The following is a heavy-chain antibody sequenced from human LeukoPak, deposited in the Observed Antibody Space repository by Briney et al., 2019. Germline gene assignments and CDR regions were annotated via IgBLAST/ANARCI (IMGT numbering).Heavy chain of an antibody. D-gene: IGHD1-26*01. Sequence: SETLSLTCTVSGGSISSSTYYWAWIRQSPGKGLEWIGSITYSGSTYYNPSLESRVTVSVDTSKNQFSLRLISVTAVDTAVYYCARQGVGATDCWGQGTLVTVSS. CDR2: ITYSGST. CDR1: GGSISSSTYY. J-gene: IGHJ4*02. CDR3: ARQGVGATDC. V-gene: IGHV4-39*01.